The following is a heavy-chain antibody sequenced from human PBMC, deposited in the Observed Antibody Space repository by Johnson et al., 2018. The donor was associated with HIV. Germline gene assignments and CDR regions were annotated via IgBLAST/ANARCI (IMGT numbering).Heavy chain of an antibody. CDR3: ARDQVGILWDAFDI. Sequence: LGVSCAASGFTFDDYAIHRVRQAPGKGLEWVSGISWNSGSIGYADSVKGRFAISRDNAKNSLYLQMNSLRADDTAVYYCARDQVGILWDAFDIWGQGTMVTVSS. D-gene: IGHD3-10*01. V-gene: IGHV3-9*01. CDR2: ISWNSGSI. J-gene: IGHJ3*02. CDR1: GFTFDDYA.